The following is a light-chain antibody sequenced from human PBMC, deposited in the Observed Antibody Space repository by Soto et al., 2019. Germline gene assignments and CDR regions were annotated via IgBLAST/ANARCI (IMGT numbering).Light chain of an antibody. CDR3: QQSYSTPRT. CDR2: TAS. V-gene: IGKV1-39*01. Sequence: DIQMTQSPSSLSASVGDRTNITCRASQSIISYLNWYQQKPGKAPKLLIYTASSLQSGVPSRFSGSGSGTDFTLTISSLQPEDFATYYCQQSYSTPRTFGQGTKVDIK. CDR1: QSIISY. J-gene: IGKJ1*01.